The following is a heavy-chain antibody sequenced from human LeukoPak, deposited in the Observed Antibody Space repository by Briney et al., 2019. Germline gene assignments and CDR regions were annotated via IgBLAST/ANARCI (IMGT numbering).Heavy chain of an antibody. CDR3: ARDDGYSYRKGVDRFDY. J-gene: IGHJ4*02. V-gene: IGHV1-18*04. CDR1: GYTFTNYY. CDR2: ISGYDGNT. D-gene: IGHD5-18*01. Sequence: ASVKVSCKASGYTFTNYYMYWVRQAPGQGLEWMGWISGYDGNTNYAQKLQGRVAMTRDTSTNTAYMDLRSLRSDDTAVYYCARDDGYSYRKGVDRFDYWGQGTLVTVSS.